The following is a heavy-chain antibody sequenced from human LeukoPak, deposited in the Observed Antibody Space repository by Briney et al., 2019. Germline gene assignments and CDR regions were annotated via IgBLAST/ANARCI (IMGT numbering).Heavy chain of an antibody. V-gene: IGHV4-34*01. CDR3: ARDPGFTVGATTRSLGLDY. J-gene: IGHJ4*02. CDR2: INHSGST. CDR1: GGSYRGYY. Sequence: SQTLSLTCALYGGSYRGYYWGCIRQPPGKGLEWLGEINHSGSTNYNPSLKSRVTISVDTSKSQFSLKLSSVTAADTAVYYCARDPGFTVGATTRSLGLDYWGQGTLVTVSS. D-gene: IGHD1-26*01.